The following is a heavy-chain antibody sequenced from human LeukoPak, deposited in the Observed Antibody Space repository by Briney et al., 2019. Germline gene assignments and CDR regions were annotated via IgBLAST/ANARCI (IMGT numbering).Heavy chain of an antibody. CDR1: GFTFSSYW. CDR2: ISSSSSYI. Sequence: GGSLRLSCAASGFTFSSYWMNWVRQAPGKGLEWVSSISSSSSYIYYADSVKGRFTISRDNAKNSLYLQMNSLRAEDTAVYYCAASGGAAAGFDYWGQGTLVTVSS. V-gene: IGHV3-21*01. D-gene: IGHD6-13*01. CDR3: AASGGAAAGFDY. J-gene: IGHJ4*02.